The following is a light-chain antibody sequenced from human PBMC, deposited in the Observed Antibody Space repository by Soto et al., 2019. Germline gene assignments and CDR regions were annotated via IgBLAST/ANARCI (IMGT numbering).Light chain of an antibody. CDR1: QSISIW. CDR3: QQYNSCPT. CDR2: KAS. Sequence: DIQMTQSPSTLSASVGERVTITCRASQSISIWLAWYQQKPGKAPKLLIYKASSLESGVPSRFSGSGSGTEFTLTISSLQPDDFASYYCQQYNSCPTFGQGTKVEIK. V-gene: IGKV1-5*03. J-gene: IGKJ1*01.